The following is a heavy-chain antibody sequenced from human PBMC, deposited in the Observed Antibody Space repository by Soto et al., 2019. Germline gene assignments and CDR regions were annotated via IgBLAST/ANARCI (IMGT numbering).Heavy chain of an antibody. D-gene: IGHD1-20*01. Sequence: QITLKESGPTLVKPTQTLTLTCTFSGFSLSTSGVGVGWIRQPPGKALEWLALIYWDDDKRYSPSLKSRLTIPKDTPQNQVVLTMTNMDPVDTATYYRAHTNNLAQFDYWVQGTLVTVSS. CDR3: AHTNNLAQFDY. J-gene: IGHJ4*02. CDR1: GFSLSTSGVG. CDR2: IYWDDDK. V-gene: IGHV2-5*02.